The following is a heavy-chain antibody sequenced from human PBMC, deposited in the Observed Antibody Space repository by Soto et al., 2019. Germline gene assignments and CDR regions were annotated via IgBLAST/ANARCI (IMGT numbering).Heavy chain of an antibody. CDR3: ARVIDPYYYYGMDV. V-gene: IGHV1-8*01. CDR1: GYTFTSYD. D-gene: IGHD3-9*01. CDR2: MNPNSGNT. Sequence: QVQLVQSGAEVKKPGASVKVSCKASGYTFTSYDINWVRQATGQGLEWMGWMNPNSGNTGYAQKFQGRVTMTRNTSISTAYMELSSLGSEDTAVYYCARVIDPYYYYGMDVWGQGTTVTVSS. J-gene: IGHJ6*02.